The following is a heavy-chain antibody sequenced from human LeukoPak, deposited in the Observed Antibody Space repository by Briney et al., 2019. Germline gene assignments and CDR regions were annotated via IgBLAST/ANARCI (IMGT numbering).Heavy chain of an antibody. D-gene: IGHD3-22*01. CDR2: IWYDGSNK. Sequence: PGGSLRLSCAASGFTFSSYGMHWVRQAPGKGLEWVAVIWYDGSNKYYADSVKGRFTISRDNSKNTLYLQMNSLRAEDTAVYYCARDRGSCGYLPDYWGQGTLVTVSS. CDR1: GFTFSSYG. V-gene: IGHV3-33*01. J-gene: IGHJ4*02. CDR3: ARDRGSCGYLPDY.